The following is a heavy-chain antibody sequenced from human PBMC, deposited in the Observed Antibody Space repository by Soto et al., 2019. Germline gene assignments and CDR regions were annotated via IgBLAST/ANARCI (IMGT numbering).Heavy chain of an antibody. J-gene: IGHJ6*02. CDR1: GFTFSSYA. CDR3: PNGLAAGRWDYYYYGMEV. V-gene: IGHV3-23*01. CDR2: SSRSGGIT. D-gene: IGHD6-13*01. Sequence: GASLRLSCAASGFTFSSYAMSCVRQAAGKGLEWVSASSRSGGITYYADSVNGRFTISRGNSKNTLYLQMNSLRAEGTAVYYCPNGLAAGRWDYYYYGMEVWAQGTTLTVSS.